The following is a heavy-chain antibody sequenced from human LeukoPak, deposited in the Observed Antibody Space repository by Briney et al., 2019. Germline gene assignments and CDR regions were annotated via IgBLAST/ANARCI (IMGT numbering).Heavy chain of an antibody. D-gene: IGHD3-22*01. J-gene: IGHJ3*02. V-gene: IGHV3-23*01. Sequence: GGSLRLSCAASGFTFSSYAMSWVRQAPGKGLEGVSAISGSGGSTYYADSVKGRFTISRDNSKNTLYLQMNSLRAEDTAVYYCAKLNYYVSSGYFGAFDIWGQGTMVTVSS. CDR1: GFTFSSYA. CDR3: AKLNYYVSSGYFGAFDI. CDR2: ISGSGGST.